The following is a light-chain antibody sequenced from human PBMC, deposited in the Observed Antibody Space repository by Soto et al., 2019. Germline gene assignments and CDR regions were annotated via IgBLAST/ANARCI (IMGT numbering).Light chain of an antibody. J-gene: IGKJ2*01. V-gene: IGKV1-33*01. Sequence: DIQLTQSPSSLSASVGDRVSITCQASHDIRNYLNWYQHKPGRAPNLLIYDTSNLETGVPTRFSGSASGTNFSFTITGLQPEDVATYYCQQYDNLPYTFGKGTKLEI. CDR1: HDIRNY. CDR2: DTS. CDR3: QQYDNLPYT.